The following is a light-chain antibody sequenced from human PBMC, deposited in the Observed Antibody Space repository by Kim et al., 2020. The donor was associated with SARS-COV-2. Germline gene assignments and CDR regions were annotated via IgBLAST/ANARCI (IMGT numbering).Light chain of an antibody. V-gene: IGLV1-44*01. CDR1: SSNVGTNS. J-gene: IGLJ3*02. Sequence: GHSVTVSCSGSSSNVGTNSVNWYQQLPGTAPKLIIYYNNQRPSGVPDRFSGSKSGTSASLAVSGLQSEDEGDYYCEAWDDSLTGRVFGGGTQLTVL. CDR3: EAWDDSLTGRV. CDR2: YNN.